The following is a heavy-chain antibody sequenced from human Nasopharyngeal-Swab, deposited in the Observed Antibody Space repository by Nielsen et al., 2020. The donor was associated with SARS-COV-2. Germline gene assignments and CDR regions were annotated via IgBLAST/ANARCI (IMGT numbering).Heavy chain of an antibody. CDR3: ARGEYSYGSALAWYMDV. Sequence: SETLSLTCIVSGGSISSYYWSWIRQPPGKGLEWIGYTYYSGSTNYNPSLKTQFTISVDTSKTQFPLKLSSVTAADTAVYYCARGEYSYGSALAWYMDVWGKGTTVTVSS. D-gene: IGHD5-18*01. V-gene: IGHV4-59*01. CDR1: GGSISSYY. J-gene: IGHJ6*03. CDR2: TYYSGST.